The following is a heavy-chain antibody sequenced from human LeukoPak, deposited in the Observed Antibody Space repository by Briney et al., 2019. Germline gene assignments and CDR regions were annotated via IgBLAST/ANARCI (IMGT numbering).Heavy chain of an antibody. V-gene: IGHV1-46*01. CDR1: GYTFTSYY. CDR3: ARSGRYCSSTSCYVGNWLDP. CDR2: INPSGGST. J-gene: IGHJ5*02. Sequence: GASVKVSCKASGYTFTSYYMHWVRQAPGQGLEWMGIINPSGGSTSYAQKFQGRVTMTRDTSTSTVYMELSSLRSEDTAVYYCARSGRYCSSTSCYVGNWLDPWGQGTLVTVSS. D-gene: IGHD2-2*01.